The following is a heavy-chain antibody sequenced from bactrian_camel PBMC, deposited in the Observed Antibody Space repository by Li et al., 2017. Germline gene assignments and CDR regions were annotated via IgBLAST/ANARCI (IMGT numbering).Heavy chain of an antibody. CDR3: AGAEFYCSGFQGFGY. J-gene: IGHJ6*01. V-gene: IGHV3S61*01. D-gene: IGHD6*01. CDR1: GNGDGSGYRC. Sequence: HVQLVESGGGSVRPGGSLTLSCAGSGNGDGSGYRCTGWFRQAPGQEREGAAVIYSKDGTTYYANFARGRFTISQDKNLVYLQMNDLKPEDTATYYCAGAEFYCSGFQGFGYWGQGTQVTVS. CDR2: IYSKDGTT.